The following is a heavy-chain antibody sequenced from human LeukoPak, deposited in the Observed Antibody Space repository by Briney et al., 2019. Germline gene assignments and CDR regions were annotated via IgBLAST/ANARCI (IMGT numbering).Heavy chain of an antibody. D-gene: IGHD2-15*01. CDR2: ISGRGDST. CDR3: AKDPGGFVVTPIRYFQH. J-gene: IGHJ1*01. Sequence: PGGSLRLSCAASGFTFSSYAMNWVRQAPGKGPEWVSAISGRGDSTYYADPVKGRFTISRDNSKNTLYLQINTLRAEDTAVYYCAKDPGGFVVTPIRYFQHWGQGTLVTVSS. CDR1: GFTFSSYA. V-gene: IGHV3-23*01.